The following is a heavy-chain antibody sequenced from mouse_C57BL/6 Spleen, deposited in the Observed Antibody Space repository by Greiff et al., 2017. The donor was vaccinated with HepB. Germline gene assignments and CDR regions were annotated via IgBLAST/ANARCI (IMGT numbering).Heavy chain of an antibody. CDR2: ISSGGSYT. V-gene: IGHV5-6*01. D-gene: IGHD2-4*01. CDR1: GFTFSSYG. CDR3: ASQGGGYYDYEGDY. J-gene: IGHJ4*01. Sequence: EVKLVESGGDLVKPGGSLKLSCAASGFTFSSYGMSWVRQTPDKRLEWVATISSGGSYTYYPDSVKGRFTISRDNAKNTLYLQMSSLKSEDTAMYYCASQGGGYYDYEGDYWGQGTSVTVSS.